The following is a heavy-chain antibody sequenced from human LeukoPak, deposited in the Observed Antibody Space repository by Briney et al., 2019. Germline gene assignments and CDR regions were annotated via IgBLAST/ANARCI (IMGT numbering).Heavy chain of an antibody. J-gene: IGHJ3*02. D-gene: IGHD3-22*01. Sequence: GGSLRLSCAASGFTFSSYAMSWVRQAPGKGLEWVSAISGSGGSTYYADSVKGRFTISRDNSKNTLYLQMNSLRAEDTAVYYCAKALGITMIVVVTEYAFDIWGQGTMVTVSS. V-gene: IGHV3-23*01. CDR1: GFTFSSYA. CDR3: AKALGITMIVVVTEYAFDI. CDR2: ISGSGGST.